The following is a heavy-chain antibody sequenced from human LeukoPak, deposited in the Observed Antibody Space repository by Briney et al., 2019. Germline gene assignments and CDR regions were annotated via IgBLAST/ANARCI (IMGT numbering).Heavy chain of an antibody. CDR2: INPNSGGT. V-gene: IGHV1-2*02. CDR3: ARDRGPPNIAAAPFGY. CDR1: GYTFTGYY. Sequence: ASVKVCCKASGYTFTGYYMHWVRQAPGQGLEWMGWINPNSGGTDYAQKFQGRVTMTRDTSISTAYMELSRLRSDDTAVYYCARDRGPPNIAAAPFGYWGQGTLVTVSS. J-gene: IGHJ4*02. D-gene: IGHD6-13*01.